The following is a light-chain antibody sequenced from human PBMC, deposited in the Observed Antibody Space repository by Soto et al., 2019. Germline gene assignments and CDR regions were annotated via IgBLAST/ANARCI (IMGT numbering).Light chain of an antibody. CDR1: ESISSW. J-gene: IGKJ1*01. Sequence: DIQMTQIPSTLPASVGDTVTIICRASESISSWLAWYQQKPGKVPKLLIYDVSKLRRGVPSRFSGGGSGTEFILTISSLQPEDFATYFCQQYNSYSPWTFGQGTKVEIK. CDR2: DVS. CDR3: QQYNSYSPWT. V-gene: IGKV1-5*02.